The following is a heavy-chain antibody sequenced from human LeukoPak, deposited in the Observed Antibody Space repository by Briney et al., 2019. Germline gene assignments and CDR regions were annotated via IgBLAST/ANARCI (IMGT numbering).Heavy chain of an antibody. CDR2: IIPIFGTA. J-gene: IGHJ4*02. D-gene: IGHD2-2*01. V-gene: IGHV1-69*05. CDR3: ARASPRSCSSTSCWANFDY. Sequence: SVKVSCKASGGTFSSYAISWVQQAPGQGLEWMGRIIPIFGTANYAQKFQGRVTITTDESTSTAYMELSSLRSEDTAVYYCARASPRSCSSTSCWANFDYWGQGTLVTVSS. CDR1: GGTFSSYA.